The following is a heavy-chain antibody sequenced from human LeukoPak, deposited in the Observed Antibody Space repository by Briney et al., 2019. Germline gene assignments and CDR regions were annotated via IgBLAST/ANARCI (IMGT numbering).Heavy chain of an antibody. Sequence: GGSLRLSCAASGFTFSSYAMSWVRQAPGKGLEWVSAISGSGGSTYYAGSVKGRFTISRDNSKNTLYLQMNSLRAEDTAVYYCAKDRNAASSMVYYFDYWGQGTLVTVSS. CDR3: AKDRNAASSMVYYFDY. V-gene: IGHV3-23*01. CDR2: ISGSGGST. D-gene: IGHD2/OR15-2a*01. CDR1: GFTFSSYA. J-gene: IGHJ4*02.